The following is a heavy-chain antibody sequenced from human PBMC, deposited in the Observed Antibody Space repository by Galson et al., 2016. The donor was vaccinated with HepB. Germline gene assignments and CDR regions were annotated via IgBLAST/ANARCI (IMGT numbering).Heavy chain of an antibody. Sequence: SLRLSCAASGFTFSTSSMNWVRQAPGSGLEWVSSISSSSSYIYYAGSVKGRFTISRDNAKNSLYLQMNSLRAEDTAVYYCARSFQGGWIQLSGTIDFWGQGTLVTVSS. CDR3: ARSFQGGWIQLSGTIDF. V-gene: IGHV3-21*01. J-gene: IGHJ4*02. CDR2: ISSSSSYI. CDR1: GFTFSTSS. D-gene: IGHD5-18*01.